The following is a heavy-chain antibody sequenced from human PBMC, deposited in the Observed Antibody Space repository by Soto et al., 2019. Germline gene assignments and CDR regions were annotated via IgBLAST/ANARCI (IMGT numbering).Heavy chain of an antibody. Sequence: EVQLLESGGGLIQPGGSLRLSCAASGLTFRTYAMSWVRQSPGKGPEWVSGISGSGGTTYYADSVKGRFTISRDNAKNTLYLQMNSLRAEDTAVYYCAKYAAGFWSAYNYWGQGTLVTVSS. D-gene: IGHD3-3*01. CDR2: ISGSGGTT. J-gene: IGHJ4*02. CDR1: GLTFRTYA. V-gene: IGHV3-23*01. CDR3: AKYAAGFWSAYNY.